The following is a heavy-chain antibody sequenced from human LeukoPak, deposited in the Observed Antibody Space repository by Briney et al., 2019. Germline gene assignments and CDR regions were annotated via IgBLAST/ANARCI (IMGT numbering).Heavy chain of an antibody. Sequence: WGSLRRSCAGSRFTCSSYAMVWVRQAPGKGREGVSAIGGSGGSTYYAESVKGRFTISRDNSKNTLHLPKNTLSAEDTAVYYCAKDVDIVVVVVLFDYWGQGTLVTVSS. J-gene: IGHJ4*02. CDR3: AKDVDIVVVVVLFDY. CDR2: IGGSGGST. V-gene: IGHV3-23*01. D-gene: IGHD2-15*01. CDR1: RFTCSSYA.